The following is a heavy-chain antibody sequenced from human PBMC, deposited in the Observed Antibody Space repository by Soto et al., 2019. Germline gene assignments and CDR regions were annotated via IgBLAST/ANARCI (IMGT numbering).Heavy chain of an antibody. Sequence: SETLSLTCTVSGGSISSGGYYWSWIRQHPGKGLEWIGYIYYSGSTYYNPSLKSRVTISVDTSKNQFSLKLSSVTAADTAVYYCARVGVAANIDSWGQGNLLTVSS. CDR3: ARVGVAANIDS. CDR1: GGSISSGGYY. V-gene: IGHV4-31*03. CDR2: IYYSGST. J-gene: IGHJ4*02. D-gene: IGHD6-19*01.